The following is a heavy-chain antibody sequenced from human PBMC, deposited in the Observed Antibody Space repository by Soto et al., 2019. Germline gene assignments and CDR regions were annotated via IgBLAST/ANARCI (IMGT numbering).Heavy chain of an antibody. CDR1: GYTFTGYY. Sequence: QVQLVQSGAEVKKPGASVKVSCKASGYTFTGYYMHWVRQAPGQGLEWMGWINPNSGGTNYAQKFQGRVTMTRDTSISTAYMERSRLRSDDTAVYYCARDKPTYYDFWSGPEKLYYYYYGMDVWGQGTTVTVSS. V-gene: IGHV1-2*02. J-gene: IGHJ6*02. CDR2: INPNSGGT. D-gene: IGHD3-3*01. CDR3: ARDKPTYYDFWSGPEKLYYYYYGMDV.